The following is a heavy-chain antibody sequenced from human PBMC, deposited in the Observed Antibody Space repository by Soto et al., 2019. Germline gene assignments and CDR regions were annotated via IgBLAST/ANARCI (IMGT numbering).Heavy chain of an antibody. D-gene: IGHD3-10*01. CDR3: AAELGFGKLSVV. CDR2: IIPLFGTT. V-gene: IGHV1-69*01. J-gene: IGHJ6*02. Sequence: QVQVVQSGVEVRRPGSSVKVSCKASGDTFKNCVISWVRQAPGQGLEWMGGIIPLFGTTDFAQRFQGRLTITTDESTTTAYMELSRVSSEDTATYYCAAELGFGKLSVVWGQGTTVIVSS. CDR1: GDTFKNCV.